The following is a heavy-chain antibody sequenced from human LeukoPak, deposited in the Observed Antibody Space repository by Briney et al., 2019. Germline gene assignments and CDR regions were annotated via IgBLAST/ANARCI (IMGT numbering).Heavy chain of an antibody. CDR2: INPNSGGT. V-gene: IGHV1-2*02. J-gene: IGHJ4*02. CDR3: ARWDTAMAKGLDY. D-gene: IGHD5-18*01. Sequence: ASVQVSCKASGYTCTGYYMHWVRQAPGQGLVWMGWINPNSGGTNYAQKFQGRVTMTRDTSISTAYMELSRLRSDDTAVYYCARWDTAMAKGLDYWGQGTLVTVSS. CDR1: GYTCTGYY.